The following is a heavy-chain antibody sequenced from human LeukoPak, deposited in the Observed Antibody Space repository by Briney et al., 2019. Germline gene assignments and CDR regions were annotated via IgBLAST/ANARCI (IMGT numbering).Heavy chain of an antibody. CDR2: MYSYTGTT. J-gene: IGHJ3*02. V-gene: IGHV4-59*01. CDR1: GASISSYY. CDR3: ARIPNYDSSGYRIHAFDI. D-gene: IGHD3-22*01. Sequence: SETLSLTCSVSGASISSYYWSWIRQSPGKGLEWFGYMYSYTGTTDYNPSLKSRVTISADTSKNQFSLKLSSVTAADTAVYYCARIPNYDSSGYRIHAFDIWGQGTMVTVSS.